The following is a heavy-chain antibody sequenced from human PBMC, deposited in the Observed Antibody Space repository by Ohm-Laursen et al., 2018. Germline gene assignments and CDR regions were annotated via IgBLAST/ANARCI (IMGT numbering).Heavy chain of an antibody. D-gene: IGHD6-13*01. V-gene: IGHV2-70*04. CDR3: ARATYSSSSMPDY. Sequence: TQTLTLTSTFSGFSLNTSGIRVNWIRQPPGKALEWLARLDWDDGQFYSTSLKTRLTISKDTSKNQVVLTMTNMDPVDTATYYCARATYSSSSMPDYWGQGTLVTVSS. CDR2: LDWDDGQ. J-gene: IGHJ4*02. CDR1: GFSLNTSGIR.